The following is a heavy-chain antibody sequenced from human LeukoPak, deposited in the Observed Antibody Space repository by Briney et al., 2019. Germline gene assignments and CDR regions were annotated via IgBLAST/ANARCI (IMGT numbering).Heavy chain of an antibody. J-gene: IGHJ4*02. Sequence: GGSLRLSCAASGFTFSSYAMSWVRQAPGKGLEWVAVISYDGSNKYYADSVKGRFSISRDNSKNTLYLQMNSLRAEDTAVYYCARGIAPGYSYGLDYWGQGTLVTVSS. D-gene: IGHD5-18*01. CDR2: ISYDGSNK. CDR3: ARGIAPGYSYGLDY. CDR1: GFTFSSYA. V-gene: IGHV3-30-3*01.